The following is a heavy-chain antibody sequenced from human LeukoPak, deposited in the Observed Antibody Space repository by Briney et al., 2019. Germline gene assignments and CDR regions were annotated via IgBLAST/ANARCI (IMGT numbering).Heavy chain of an antibody. V-gene: IGHV1-18*01. CDR3: AREGYYEQDAFDI. Sequence: ASVKVSCKASGYTFTSYGISWVRQAPGQGLEWMGWTSAYNGNTNYAQKLQGRVTMTTDTSTSTAYVELRSLRSDDTAVYYCAREGYYEQDAFDIWGQGTMVTVSS. CDR2: TSAYNGNT. CDR1: GYTFTSYG. D-gene: IGHD3-22*01. J-gene: IGHJ3*02.